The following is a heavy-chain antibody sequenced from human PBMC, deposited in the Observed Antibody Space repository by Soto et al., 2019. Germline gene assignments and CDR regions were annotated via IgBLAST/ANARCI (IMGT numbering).Heavy chain of an antibody. CDR3: SKDIRVDLFPYYYFGMDV. Sequence: EVQLLESGGGLVQPGGSLRVSCAASGFNFSSYAMNWVRQAPGMGLVWVATVIASGGTTYYADSVKGRFNISSDNSKNTLYLQMNSLRAEDTAVYFCSKDIRVDLFPYYYFGMDVWGQGTTVTVSS. CDR1: GFNFSSYA. V-gene: IGHV3-23*01. D-gene: IGHD3-10*01. CDR2: VIASGGTT. J-gene: IGHJ6*02.